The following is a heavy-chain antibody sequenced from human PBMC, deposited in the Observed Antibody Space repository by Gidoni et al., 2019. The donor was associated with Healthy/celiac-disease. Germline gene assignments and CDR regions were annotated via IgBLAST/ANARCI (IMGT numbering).Heavy chain of an antibody. CDR1: GFTFSSYA. V-gene: IGHV3-23*01. D-gene: IGHD3-16*01. CDR3: AKPQGGRVFDY. CDR2: ISGSGGST. J-gene: IGHJ4*02. Sequence: EVQLLESGGGLVQHGGSLRLSCAASGFTFSSYARSWVRQAPGKGLEWVSAISGSGGSTYYADAVKCRFTISRENSKNMLYLQMNSLRAEDTALYYCAKPQGGRVFDYWGQGTLVTVSS.